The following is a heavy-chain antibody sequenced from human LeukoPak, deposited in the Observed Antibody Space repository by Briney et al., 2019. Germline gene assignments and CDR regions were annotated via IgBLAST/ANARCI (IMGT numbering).Heavy chain of an antibody. CDR2: INPNSGGT. CDR3: ASSDAAAGPIDY. CDR1: GYTFTGYY. V-gene: IGHV1-2*02. D-gene: IGHD6-13*01. J-gene: IGHJ4*02. Sequence: ASVKVPCKASGYTFTGYYMHWVRQALGQGLEWMGWINPNSGGTNYAQKFQGRVTMTRDTSISTAYMELSRLRSDDTAVYYCASSDAAAGPIDYWGQGTLVTVSS.